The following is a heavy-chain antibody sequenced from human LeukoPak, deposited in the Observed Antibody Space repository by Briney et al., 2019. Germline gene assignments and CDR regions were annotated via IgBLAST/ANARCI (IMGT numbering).Heavy chain of an antibody. CDR1: GFTFSSYS. D-gene: IGHD3-9*01. V-gene: IGHV3-21*01. J-gene: IGHJ4*02. CDR2: ISSSSSYI. Sequence: AGGSLRLSCAASGFTFSSYSMNWVRQAPGKGLEWVSSISSSSSYIYYADSVKGRFTISRDNAKTSLYLEMNSLRAEETAVYYCARGHLDYDILTGYSYWGQGTLVTVSS. CDR3: ARGHLDYDILTGYSY.